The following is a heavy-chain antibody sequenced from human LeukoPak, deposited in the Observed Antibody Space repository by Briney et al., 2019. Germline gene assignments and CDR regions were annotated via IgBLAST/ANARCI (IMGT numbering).Heavy chain of an antibody. CDR3: ARGEAAAAADWYFDL. V-gene: IGHV4-61*08. Sequence: SETLSLTCSISGDSVSSGAYYWSWIRQPPGKGLEWIGYIYYPGNTFYNPSLKSRVTISVDTSKNQFSLKLSSVTAADTAVYYCARGEAAAAADWYFDLWGRGTLVTVSS. D-gene: IGHD6-13*01. CDR2: IYYPGNT. CDR1: GDSVSSGAYY. J-gene: IGHJ2*01.